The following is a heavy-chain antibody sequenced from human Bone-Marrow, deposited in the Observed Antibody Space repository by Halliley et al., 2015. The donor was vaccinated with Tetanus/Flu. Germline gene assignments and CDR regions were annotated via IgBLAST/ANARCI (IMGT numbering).Heavy chain of an antibody. V-gene: IGHV3-48*03. Sequence: WVAYISSSGGTQFYADSVKGRFTISRDNAKNSLSLQMNSLRAEDTALYYCANYGGGLIGSDHWGQGSLVTVAS. CDR2: ISSSGGTQ. CDR3: ANYGGGLIGSDH. J-gene: IGHJ4*02. D-gene: IGHD3-16*01.